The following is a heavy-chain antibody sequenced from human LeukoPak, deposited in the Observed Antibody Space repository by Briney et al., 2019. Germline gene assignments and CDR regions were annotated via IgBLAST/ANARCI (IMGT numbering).Heavy chain of an antibody. D-gene: IGHD2-8*01. CDR1: GGTFSSYA. Sequence: SVKVSCKASGGTFSSYAISWVRQAPGQGLEWMGRIIPIFGIANYAQKFQGRVTITADKSTSTAYMELSSLRSEDTAVYYCTIGYCTNGVCPPYDSREKYYFDYWGQGTLVTVSS. V-gene: IGHV1-69*04. CDR2: IIPIFGIA. J-gene: IGHJ4*02. CDR3: TIGYCTNGVCPPYDSREKYYFDY.